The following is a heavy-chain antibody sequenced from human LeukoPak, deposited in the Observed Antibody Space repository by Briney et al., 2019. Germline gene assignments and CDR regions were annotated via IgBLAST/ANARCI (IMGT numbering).Heavy chain of an antibody. CDR2: IIPIFGTA. Sequence: ASVKVSCKAFHYTYTSYAISSVPQAPGQGLEWMRGIIPIFGTANYPQKLHRRVTITADKSTSTAYMEMSSLRSEDTGVYYCASSSGSYPYYYYYMDVWGKGTTVTVSS. CDR1: HYTYTSYA. CDR3: ASSSGSYPYYYYYMDV. J-gene: IGHJ6*03. D-gene: IGHD3-22*01. V-gene: IGHV1-69*06.